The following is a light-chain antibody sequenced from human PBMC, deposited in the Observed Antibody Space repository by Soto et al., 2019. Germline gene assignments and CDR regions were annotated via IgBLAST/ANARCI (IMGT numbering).Light chain of an antibody. CDR1: SSNIGSHT. V-gene: IGLV1-44*01. CDR3: AAWDDSLNGPV. CDR2: GND. Sequence: QSVLPQPPSASGTPGQRVAISCSGSSSNIGSHTVNWYQQLPGTAPKLLIYGNDQRPSGVTDRFSGSKSGTSASLAISGLQSEDEVDYYCAAWDDSLNGPVFGGGTKLTVL. J-gene: IGLJ3*02.